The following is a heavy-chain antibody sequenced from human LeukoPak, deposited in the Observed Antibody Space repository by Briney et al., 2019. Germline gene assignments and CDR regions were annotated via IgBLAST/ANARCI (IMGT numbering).Heavy chain of an antibody. CDR3: ARDYGDYANWFDP. V-gene: IGHV4-59*01. J-gene: IGHJ5*02. CDR1: GGSLSKYY. D-gene: IGHD4-17*01. CDR2: IYYSGNT. Sequence: PSETLSLTCTVSGGSLSKYYWIWIRQPPGKGLEWIGYIYYSGNTNYNPSLKSRVTISVDTSKNRCSLKLNSVTAADTAVYYCARDYGDYANWFDPWGQGTLVTVSS.